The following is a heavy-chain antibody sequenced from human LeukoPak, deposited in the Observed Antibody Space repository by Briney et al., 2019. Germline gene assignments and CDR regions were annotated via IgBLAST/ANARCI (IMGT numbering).Heavy chain of an antibody. J-gene: IGHJ4*02. CDR3: AKRTMVRGVYYFDY. CDR2: ISGSGGST. Sequence: PGGSLRLSCATSGFTFSSYAMSWVRQAPGKGLEWVSAISGSGGSTYYADSVKGRFTISRDNSKNTLYLQMNSLRAEDTAVYYCAKRTMVRGVYYFDYWGQGTLVTVSS. V-gene: IGHV3-23*01. D-gene: IGHD3-10*01. CDR1: GFTFSSYA.